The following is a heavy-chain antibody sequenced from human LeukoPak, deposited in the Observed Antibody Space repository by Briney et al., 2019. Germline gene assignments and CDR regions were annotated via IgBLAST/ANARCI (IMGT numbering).Heavy chain of an antibody. Sequence: PGGSLRLSCEASGFTYSNYAMNWVRQAPGKGLEWVSAITGSGDYTYYADSVKGRFTISRDNSKSTLYLQMNSLRAEDTAIYYCARDLGDWPTSQIDYWGQGTLVTVSS. J-gene: IGHJ4*02. V-gene: IGHV3-23*01. D-gene: IGHD3-16*01. CDR3: ARDLGDWPTSQIDY. CDR1: GFTYSNYA. CDR2: ITGSGDYT.